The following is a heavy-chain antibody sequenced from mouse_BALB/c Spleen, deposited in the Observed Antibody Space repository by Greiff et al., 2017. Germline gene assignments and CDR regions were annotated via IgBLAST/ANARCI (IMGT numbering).Heavy chain of an antibody. CDR3: TRGYYGYLYYAMDY. CDR2: IYPGNSDT. D-gene: IGHD1-2*01. CDR1: GYTFTSYW. Sequence: VQLQQSGTVLARPGASVKMSCKASGYTFTSYWMHWVKQRPGQGLEWIGAIYPGNSDTSYNQKFKGKAKLTAVTSTSTAYMELSSLTNEDSAVYYCTRGYYGYLYYAMDYWGQGTSVTVSS. J-gene: IGHJ4*01. V-gene: IGHV1-5*01.